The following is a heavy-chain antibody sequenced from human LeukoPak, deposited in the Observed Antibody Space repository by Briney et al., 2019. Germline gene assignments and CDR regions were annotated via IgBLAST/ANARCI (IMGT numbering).Heavy chain of an antibody. CDR3: ARDTKTAGHDAFDI. Sequence: GGSLRLSCAASGFTFSSYNMNWVRQAPGKGLEWVSSISSSSSYIYYADSVKGRFTISRDNAKNSLYLQMNSLRAEDTAVYYCARDTKTAGHDAFDIWGQGTMVTVSS. CDR2: ISSSSSYI. J-gene: IGHJ3*02. V-gene: IGHV3-21*01. CDR1: GFTFSSYN. D-gene: IGHD6-13*01.